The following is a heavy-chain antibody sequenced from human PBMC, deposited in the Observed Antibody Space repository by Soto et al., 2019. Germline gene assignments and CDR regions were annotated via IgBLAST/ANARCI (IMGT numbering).Heavy chain of an antibody. CDR1: GFTFSDYS. D-gene: IGHD3-10*01. CDR2: FTRRGNI. Sequence: GGSLRLSCAASGFTFSDYSMSWVRQAPGRGLEWVSTFTRRGNIYYADSVKGRFTISRDNPKSTLYLQMDSLRAEDAALYYCAREYAPGSPNYDYWGLGTLVTVSS. V-gene: IGHV3-23*01. CDR3: AREYAPGSPNYDY. J-gene: IGHJ4*02.